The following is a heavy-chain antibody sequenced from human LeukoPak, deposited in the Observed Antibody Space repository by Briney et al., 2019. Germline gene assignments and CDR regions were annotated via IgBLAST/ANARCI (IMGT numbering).Heavy chain of an antibody. Sequence: PGGSLRLSCAASGFTFSSYGMHWVRQAPGKGLEWVAVISYDGSNKYYADSVKGRFTISRGNSKNTLYLQMNNLRAEDTAVYYCARDRDRAEFYFDYWGQGTLVTVSS. CDR1: GFTFSSYG. J-gene: IGHJ4*02. CDR2: ISYDGSNK. V-gene: IGHV3-30*03. CDR3: ARDRDRAEFYFDY. D-gene: IGHD1-14*01.